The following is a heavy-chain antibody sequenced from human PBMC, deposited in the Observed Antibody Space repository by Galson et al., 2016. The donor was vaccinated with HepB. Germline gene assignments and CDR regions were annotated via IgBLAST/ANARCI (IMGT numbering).Heavy chain of an antibody. Sequence: GGSISSGDHYWSWVRQPPGKGLEWIGYIYYSGSTSYNPSLKSRLAISVDRSKNQFSLMLSSVTAADTAVYYCAGADYGGCLAYWGQGSLVTVSS. CDR1: GGSISSGDHY. J-gene: IGHJ4*02. D-gene: IGHD4-23*01. CDR2: IYYSGST. V-gene: IGHV4-30-4*01. CDR3: AGADYGGCLAY.